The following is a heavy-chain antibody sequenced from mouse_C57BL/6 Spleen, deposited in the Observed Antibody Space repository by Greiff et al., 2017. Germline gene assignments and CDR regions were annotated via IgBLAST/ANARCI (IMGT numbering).Heavy chain of an antibody. CDR2: IRSKSNNYAT. CDR3: VREGLYYGTLAWFAY. V-gene: IGHV10-1*01. J-gene: IGHJ3*01. CDR1: GFSFNTYA. D-gene: IGHD1-1*01. Sequence: EVQGVESGGGLVQPKGSLKLSCAASGFSFNTYAMNWVRQAPGKGLEWVARIRSKSNNYATYYADSVKDRFTISRDDSESMLYLQMNSLKTEDTAMYYCVREGLYYGTLAWFAYWGQGTLVTVSA.